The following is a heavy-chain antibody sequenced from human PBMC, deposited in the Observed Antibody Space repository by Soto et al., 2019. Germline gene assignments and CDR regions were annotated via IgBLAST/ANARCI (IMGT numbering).Heavy chain of an antibody. D-gene: IGHD6-19*01. CDR2: ISSSSSYI. CDR1: GFTFSSYS. CDR3: ARVEGSSGWLFDY. J-gene: IGHJ4*02. Sequence: GGSLRLSCAASGFTFSSYSMNWVRQAPGKGLEWVSSISSSSSYIYYADSVKGRFTISRDNAKNSLYLQMNSLRAEDTAVYYCARVEGSSGWLFDYWGQGTLVTVSS. V-gene: IGHV3-21*01.